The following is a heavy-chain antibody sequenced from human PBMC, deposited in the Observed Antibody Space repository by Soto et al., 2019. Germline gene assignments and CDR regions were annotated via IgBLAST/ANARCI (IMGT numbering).Heavy chain of an antibody. Sequence: QVHLVQSGAEVKKPGASVKVSCKGSGYTFTSYGITWVRQAPGQGLEWMGWISAHNGNTDYAQRLQGRVTVTRDTSTSAAYRELRGLRSGDTAVYYCARGRDGGYWGQGAVVTVSS. CDR3: ARGRDGGY. CDR1: GYTFTSYG. J-gene: IGHJ4*02. V-gene: IGHV1-18*01. D-gene: IGHD3-10*01. CDR2: ISAHNGNT.